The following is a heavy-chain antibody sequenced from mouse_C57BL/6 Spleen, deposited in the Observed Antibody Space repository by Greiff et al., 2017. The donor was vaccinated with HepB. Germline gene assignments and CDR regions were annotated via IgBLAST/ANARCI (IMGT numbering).Heavy chain of an antibody. V-gene: IGHV1-39*01. CDR3: AGDYYPYWYFDF. J-gene: IGHJ1*03. CDR2: INPNYGTT. Sequence: VQLKESGPELVKPGASVKISCKASGYSFTDYNMNWVKQSNGKSLEWIGVINPNYGTTSYNQKFKGKATLTVDQSPSTAYMQLNSLTSEDSAVYDCAGDYYPYWYFDFWGTGTTVTVSA. D-gene: IGHD1-1*01. CDR1: GYSFTDYN.